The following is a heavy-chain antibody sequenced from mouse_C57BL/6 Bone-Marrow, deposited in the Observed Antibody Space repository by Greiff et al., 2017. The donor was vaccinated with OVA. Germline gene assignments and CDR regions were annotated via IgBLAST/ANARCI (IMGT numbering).Heavy chain of an antibody. J-gene: IGHJ4*01. V-gene: IGHV5-2*01. CDR3: ARHLELTGGYAMDY. Sequence: VHVKQSGGGLVQPGESLKLSCESNEYEFPSHDMSWVRKTPEKRLELVAAINSDGGSTYYPDTMERRFIISRDNTKKTLYLQMSSLRSEDTALYYCARHLELTGGYAMDYWGQGTSVTVSS. CDR2: INSDGGST. D-gene: IGHD4-1*01. CDR1: EYEFPSHD.